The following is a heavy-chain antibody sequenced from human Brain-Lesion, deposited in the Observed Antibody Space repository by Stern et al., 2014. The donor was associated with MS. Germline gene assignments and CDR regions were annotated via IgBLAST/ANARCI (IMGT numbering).Heavy chain of an antibody. CDR1: GGTFANYP. V-gene: IGHV1-69*06. Sequence: QVQLVQSGPEVKKPGSSVPVSCKVSGGTFANYPITWLRQAPGQGLERMGMIIPIFSSPNYAQKFQGRVTITADRSTTTGYMKLSSLKSDDAAVYYCAKDGPALVTNWFDPWGRGTLVTVAS. CDR3: AKDGPALVTNWFDP. J-gene: IGHJ5*02. CDR2: IIPIFSSP. D-gene: IGHD5-18*01.